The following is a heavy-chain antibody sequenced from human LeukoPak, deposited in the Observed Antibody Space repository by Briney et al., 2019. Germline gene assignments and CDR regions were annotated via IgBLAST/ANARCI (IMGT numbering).Heavy chain of an antibody. J-gene: IGHJ6*03. D-gene: IGHD5-18*01. CDR2: IYYSGST. V-gene: IGHV4-39*07. Sequence: SETLSLTCTVSGGSISSSSYYWGWIRQPPGKGLEWIGSIYYSGSTYYNPSLKSRVTISVDTSKNQFSLKLSSVTAADTAVYYCARRGYSYQRYYYYYMDVWGKGTTVTISS. CDR1: GGSISSSSYY. CDR3: ARRGYSYQRYYYYYMDV.